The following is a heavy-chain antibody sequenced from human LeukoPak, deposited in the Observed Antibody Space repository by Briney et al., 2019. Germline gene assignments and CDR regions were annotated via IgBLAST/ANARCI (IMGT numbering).Heavy chain of an antibody. CDR2: ISDRSSTI. CDR1: GFTFTEYS. Sequence: PGESLRLSCAASGFTFTEYSIIWVRQAPGKGLEWVSFISDISDRSSTIRYADSVKGRFTISRDNAERSVYLQMNSLRADDTAVYYCARVRGPTLKTCYMDVWGTGTTVTVSS. V-gene: IGHV3-48*04. J-gene: IGHJ6*03. D-gene: IGHD3-10*01. CDR3: ARVRGPTLKTCYMDV.